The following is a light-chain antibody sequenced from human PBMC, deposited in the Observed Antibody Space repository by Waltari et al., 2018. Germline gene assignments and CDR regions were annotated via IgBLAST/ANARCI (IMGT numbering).Light chain of an antibody. CDR2: DAS. CDR3: QQFKRYPFT. Sequence: AIHLTQSPSSLSASVGDRVTITCRASQGIYSSLAWYQQKPGNPPKLLVFDASTLQSGVPSRFSGTGSVTDFTLTISRLQPEDLATYYCQQFKRYPFTFGGGTKVEIK. J-gene: IGKJ4*01. CDR1: QGIYSS. V-gene: IGKV1-13*02.